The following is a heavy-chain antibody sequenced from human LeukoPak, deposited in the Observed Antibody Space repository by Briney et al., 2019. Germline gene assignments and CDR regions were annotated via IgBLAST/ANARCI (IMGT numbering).Heavy chain of an antibody. CDR2: ISAYNGNT. J-gene: IGHJ3*02. Sequence: GASVKVSCKASGYTFTSYGISWVRQAPGQGLEWMGWISAYNGNTNYAQKLQGRVTMTTDTSTSTAYMELRSLRSDDTAMYYCERASIYNWNGGRSYAFDIWGQGTMVTVSS. D-gene: IGHD1-20*01. V-gene: IGHV1-18*01. CDR3: ERASIYNWNGGRSYAFDI. CDR1: GYTFTSYG.